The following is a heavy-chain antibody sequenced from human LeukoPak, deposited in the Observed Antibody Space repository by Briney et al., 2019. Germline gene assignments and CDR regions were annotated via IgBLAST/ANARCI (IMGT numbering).Heavy chain of an antibody. CDR1: GGSFSGYY. CDR2: INHSGST. Sequence: SETLSLTCAVYGGSFSGYYWSWIRQPPGKGLEWIGEINHSGSTNYNPSLKGRVTISVDTSKNQFSLKLSSVTAADTAVYYCARVRRLRAYFDYWGQGTLVTVSS. CDR3: ARVRRLRAYFDY. D-gene: IGHD5-12*01. V-gene: IGHV4-34*01. J-gene: IGHJ4*02.